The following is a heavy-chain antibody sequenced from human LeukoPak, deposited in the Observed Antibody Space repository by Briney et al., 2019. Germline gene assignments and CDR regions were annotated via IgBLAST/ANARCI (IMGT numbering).Heavy chain of an antibody. CDR3: TRGPRQLWRYYGMDV. D-gene: IGHD5-18*01. J-gene: IGHJ6*02. V-gene: IGHV3-49*04. CDR2: IRSKTYGGTT. Sequence: GGSLRLSCTASGFTFGDYAMSWVRQAPGKGLEWVGFIRSKTYGGTTEYAASVKGRLTISRDDLESIAYLQMNSLKTEDTAVYYCTRGPRQLWRYYGMDVWGQGTTVTVSS. CDR1: GFTFGDYA.